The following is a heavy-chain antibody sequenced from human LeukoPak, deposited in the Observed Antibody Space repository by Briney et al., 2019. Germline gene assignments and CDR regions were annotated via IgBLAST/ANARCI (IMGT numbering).Heavy chain of an antibody. V-gene: IGHV4-34*01. CDR1: GGSFSGYY. CDR2: INHSGST. Sequence: SETLSLTCAVYGGSFSGYYWSWIRQPPGKGLEWIGEINHSGSTNYNPSLKSRVTISVDTSKNQFSLKLSSVTAADTAVYYCARGPKFEAAGTLDEYFQHWGQGTLVTVSS. D-gene: IGHD6-13*01. J-gene: IGHJ1*01. CDR3: ARGPKFEAAGTLDEYFQH.